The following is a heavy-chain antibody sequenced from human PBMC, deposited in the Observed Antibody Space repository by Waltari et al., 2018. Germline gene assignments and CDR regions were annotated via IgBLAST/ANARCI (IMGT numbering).Heavy chain of an antibody. Sequence: QVQLVQSGAEVKKPGASVKVSCKASGYTFTNYAISWVRQAPGQGLEWMGWISTYNGDTNYAQKVQCRVTMTTDTSTSTAYMELRSLRFDDTAVYYCAREDSGIYRPFDYWGQGTLVTVSS. CDR3: AREDSGIYRPFDY. CDR1: GYTFTNYA. V-gene: IGHV1-18*04. CDR2: ISTYNGDT. J-gene: IGHJ4*02. D-gene: IGHD1-26*01.